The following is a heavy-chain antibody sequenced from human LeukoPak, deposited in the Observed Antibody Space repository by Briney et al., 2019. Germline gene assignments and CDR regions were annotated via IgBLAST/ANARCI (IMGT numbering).Heavy chain of an antibody. CDR1: GGFISSGSYF. V-gene: IGHV4-61*02. CDR3: ARTYQDYYDSSGYYFGY. Sequence: SQTLSLTCTVPGGFISSGSYFWSWIRQPAGKGLEWIGRIYTSGSTNYNPSPKSRVTISVDTSKNQFSLKLSSVTAADTAVYYCARTYQDYYDSSGYYFGYWGQGTLVTVSS. J-gene: IGHJ4*02. CDR2: IYTSGST. D-gene: IGHD3-22*01.